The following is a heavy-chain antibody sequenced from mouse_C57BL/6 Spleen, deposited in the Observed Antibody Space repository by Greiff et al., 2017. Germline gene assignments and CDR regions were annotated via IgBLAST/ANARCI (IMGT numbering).Heavy chain of an antibody. D-gene: IGHD2-4*01. V-gene: IGHV5-16*01. CDR1: GFTFSDYY. CDR2: INYDGSST. Sequence: EVKLVESEGGLVQPGSSMKLSCTASGFTFSDYYMAWVRQVPEKGLEWVANINYDGSSTYYLDSLKSRFIISGDNAKNILYLQMSSLKSEDTATYYCARYDYDGYWYFDVWGTGTTVTVSS. CDR3: ARYDYDGYWYFDV. J-gene: IGHJ1*03.